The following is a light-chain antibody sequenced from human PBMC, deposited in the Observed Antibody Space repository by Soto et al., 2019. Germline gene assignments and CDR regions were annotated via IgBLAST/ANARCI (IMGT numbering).Light chain of an antibody. CDR2: AAS. Sequence: DVHMTQSPSSLSASVGYRVTITCGASQGIGSYLDWYQQRPGKAPKLLIYAASTLESGVPSRFRGSGSGTDSTLTIRSLQPEDFETYYCQQVNSFPPTFGQGTRLEIK. CDR3: QQVNSFPPT. CDR1: QGIGSY. V-gene: IGKV1-9*01. J-gene: IGKJ5*01.